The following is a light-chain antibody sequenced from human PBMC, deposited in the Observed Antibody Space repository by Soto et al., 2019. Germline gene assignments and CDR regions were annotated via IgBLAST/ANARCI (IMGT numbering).Light chain of an antibody. CDR1: QGIRND. V-gene: IGKV1-6*01. CDR3: QQYGRT. Sequence: AIQMTQSPSSLSASVGDRVTITCRASQGIRNDLGWYQQKPGKAPKLLIYAASSLQSGVPSRFSGSGSGTDFTLTISSLQPEDFAVYYCQQYGRTFGQGTKVDIK. CDR2: AAS. J-gene: IGKJ1*01.